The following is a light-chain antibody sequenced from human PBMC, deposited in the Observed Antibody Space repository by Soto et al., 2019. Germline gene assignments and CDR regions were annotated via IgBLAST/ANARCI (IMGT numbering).Light chain of an antibody. CDR1: PSVSSN. CDR3: QQYNDWPLT. V-gene: IGKV3-15*01. CDR2: GAS. J-gene: IGKJ4*01. Sequence: EMVMTQTPATLSVSPGERATLSCRASPSVSSNLAWYQQKPGQVPRLLIHGASTRATGISARFSGSGSGTEFTLTISSLQSEDFAVYYCQQYNDWPLTVGGGTKVEIK.